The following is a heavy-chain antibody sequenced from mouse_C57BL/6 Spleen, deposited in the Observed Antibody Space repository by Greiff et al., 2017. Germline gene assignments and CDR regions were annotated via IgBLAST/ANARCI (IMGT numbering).Heavy chain of an antibody. V-gene: IGHV1-69*01. CDR2: IDPSDSYT. CDR1: GYTFTSYW. J-gene: IGHJ2*01. Sequence: QVQLKQPGAELVMPGASVKLSCKASGYTFTSYWMHWVKQRPGQGLEWIGEIDPSDSYTNYNQKFKGKSTLTVDKSSSTAYMQLSSLTSEDSAVYYCAHYYGGYFDYWGQGTTLTVSS. D-gene: IGHD1-2*01. CDR3: AHYYGGYFDY.